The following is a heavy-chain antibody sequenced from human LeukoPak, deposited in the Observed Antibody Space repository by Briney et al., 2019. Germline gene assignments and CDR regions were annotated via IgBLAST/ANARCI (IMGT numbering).Heavy chain of an antibody. CDR2: INHSGSA. V-gene: IGHV4-34*01. D-gene: IGHD3-9*01. CDR1: GGSFSGYY. J-gene: IGHJ3*02. CDR3: ATVSVLRYFDWLGYAFDI. Sequence: SETLSLTCAVYGGSFSGYYWSWIRQPPGKGLEWIGEINHSGSANYNPSLKSRVTISVDTSKNQFSLKLSSVTAADTAVYYCATVSVLRYFDWLGYAFDIWGQGTMVTVSS.